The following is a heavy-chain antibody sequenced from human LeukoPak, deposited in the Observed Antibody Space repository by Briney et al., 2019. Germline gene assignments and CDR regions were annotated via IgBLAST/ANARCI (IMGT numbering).Heavy chain of an antibody. J-gene: IGHJ4*02. CDR2: FDPEDGET. D-gene: IGHD3-16*01. V-gene: IGHV1-24*01. CDR3: ARGTDLRSFDY. Sequence: ASVKVSCKASGYTFTSYGISWVRQAPGQELEWMGGFDPEDGETIYAQKFQGRVTMTEDTSTDTAYMELSSLRSEDTAVYYCARGTDLRSFDYWGQGTLVTVSS. CDR1: GYTFTSYG.